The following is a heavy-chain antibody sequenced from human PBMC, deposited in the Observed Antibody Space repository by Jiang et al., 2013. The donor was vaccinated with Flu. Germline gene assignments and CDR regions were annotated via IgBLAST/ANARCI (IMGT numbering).Heavy chain of an antibody. CDR2: IVYSGGT. Sequence: PGLVKPSETLSLTCTVSGGSIRSSSYYWNWIRQPPGRGLEWIGYIVYSGGTNYNPSLKSRVTISQDTPKNQFSLKLNSVTAADTAVYYCATLRSPDWIFGVGTDYWGQGTLVTVSS. J-gene: IGHJ4*02. CDR1: GGSIRSSSYY. V-gene: IGHV4-61*01. CDR3: ATLRSPDWIFGVGTDY. D-gene: IGHD3-3*01.